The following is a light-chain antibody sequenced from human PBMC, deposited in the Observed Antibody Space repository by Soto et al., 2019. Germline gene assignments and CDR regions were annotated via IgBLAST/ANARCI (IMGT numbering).Light chain of an antibody. CDR1: QSISSY. Sequence: DIQMTQSPSSLSASVGDRVTITCRASQSISSYLNWYQQKPGKAPKLLIYAASSLQSGVPSRFSGSGSGTEFTLTISSLQPDDFAVYYCQQRSNWPITFGQGTRLEI. CDR2: AAS. J-gene: IGKJ5*01. V-gene: IGKV1-39*01. CDR3: QQRSNWPIT.